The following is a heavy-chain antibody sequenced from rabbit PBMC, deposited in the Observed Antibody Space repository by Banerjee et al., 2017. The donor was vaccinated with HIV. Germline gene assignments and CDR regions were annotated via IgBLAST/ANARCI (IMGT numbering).Heavy chain of an antibody. CDR1: GFSFSSGYD. Sequence: QEQLEESGGGLVKPGASLTLTCTASGFSFSSGYDMCWVRQAPGKGLEWVACIYTGGSGVTYYASWAKGRFTISKSSSTTVTLQMTSLTAADTATYFCARARGGSSSYYIYNLWGQGTLVTVS. CDR2: IYTGGSGVT. J-gene: IGHJ4*01. D-gene: IGHD1-1*01. CDR3: ARARGGSSSYYIYNL. V-gene: IGHV1S45*01.